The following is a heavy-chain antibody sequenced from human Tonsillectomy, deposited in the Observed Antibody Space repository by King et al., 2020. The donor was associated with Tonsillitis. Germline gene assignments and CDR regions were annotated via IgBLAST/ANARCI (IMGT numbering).Heavy chain of an antibody. CDR1: GFTFSSYD. D-gene: IGHD5-24*01. V-gene: IGHV3-13*01. CDR3: ARVEMASSYWYFDV. CDR2: IGTAGDT. J-gene: IGHJ2*01. Sequence: VQLVESGGGLVQPGGSLRLSCAASGFTFSSYDMHWVRQATGKGLEWVSAIGTAGDTYYPGSVKGRFTISRENAKNSLYLQMNSLRAGDTAVYYCARVEMASSYWYFDVWGRGTLVTVSS.